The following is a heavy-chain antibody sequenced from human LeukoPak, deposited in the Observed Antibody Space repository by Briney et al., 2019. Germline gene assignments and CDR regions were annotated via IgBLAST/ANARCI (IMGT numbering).Heavy chain of an antibody. V-gene: IGHV1-2*02. CDR3: AREGYSSSAAGWFDP. CDR2: INPNSGGT. J-gene: IGHJ5*02. CDR1: GYTFTGYY. Sequence: ASVKVSCKASGYTFTGYYMHWVRQAPGHGPEWMGWINPNSGGTNYAQKFQGRVTMTRDTSISTAYMELSRLRSDDTALYYCAREGYSSSAAGWFDPWGQGTLVTVSS. D-gene: IGHD6-6*01.